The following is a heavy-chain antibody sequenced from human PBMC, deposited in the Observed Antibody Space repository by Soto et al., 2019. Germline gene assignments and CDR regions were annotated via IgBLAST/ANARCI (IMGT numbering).Heavy chain of an antibody. CDR3: AAASSTSGGYYGMDV. J-gene: IGHJ6*02. Sequence: SVKVSCKTSGFTFTSSAMQWVRQARGQRLEWIGWIVVGSGHTNYAQKFQERVTTTRDMSTSTAYMELSSLRSEDTAMYYCAAASSTSGGYYGMDVWGQGTTVTVSS. CDR1: GFTFTSSA. CDR2: IVVGSGHT. D-gene: IGHD2-2*01. V-gene: IGHV1-58*02.